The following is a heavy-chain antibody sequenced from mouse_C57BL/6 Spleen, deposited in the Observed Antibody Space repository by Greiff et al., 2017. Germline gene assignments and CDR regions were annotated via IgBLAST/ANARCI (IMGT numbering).Heavy chain of an antibody. CDR3: ARGFAY. CDR1: GYSITSGYY. J-gene: IGHJ3*01. Sequence: ESGPGLVKPSQSLSLTCSVTGYSITSGYYWNWIRQFPGNKLEWMGYLSYDGSNNYNPSLKNRISITRDTSKNQFFLKLNSVTTEDTATYYCARGFAYWGQGTLVTVSA. CDR2: LSYDGSN. V-gene: IGHV3-6*01.